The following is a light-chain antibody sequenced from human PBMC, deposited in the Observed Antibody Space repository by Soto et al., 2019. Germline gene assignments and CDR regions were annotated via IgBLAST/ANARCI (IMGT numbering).Light chain of an antibody. CDR3: CSYAGSSTFV. J-gene: IGLJ1*01. V-gene: IGLV2-23*01. Sequence: QSALTQPASVSGSPGQSITISCTGTSSDVGSYNLVSWYQQHPGKAPKLMLYEGSKRPSGVSNRFSGSKSGNTASLTISGLQAEDEGDYFCCSYAGSSTFVFGTGTKVTVL. CDR2: EGS. CDR1: SSDVGSYNL.